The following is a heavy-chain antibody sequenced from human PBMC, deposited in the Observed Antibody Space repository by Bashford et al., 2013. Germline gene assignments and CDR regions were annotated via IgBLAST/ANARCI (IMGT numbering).Heavy chain of an antibody. D-gene: IGHD1-26*01. CDR3: ARDGPVVGVWNAFDV. J-gene: IGHJ3*01. V-gene: IGHV1-46*01. Sequence: WVRQAPGQGLEWMGIINPSGGSTSYAQKFQGRVTMTRDTSISTAYMELSSLRSDDTAVYFCARDGPVVGVWNAFDVWGQGTVVTVSS. CDR2: INPSGGST.